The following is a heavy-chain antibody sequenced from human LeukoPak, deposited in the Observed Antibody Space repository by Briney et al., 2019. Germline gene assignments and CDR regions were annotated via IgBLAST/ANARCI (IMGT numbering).Heavy chain of an antibody. J-gene: IGHJ4*02. CDR1: GFTFSSYA. CDR2: ISGSGGST. V-gene: IGHV3-23*01. Sequence: GGSLRLSCAASGFTFSSYAMSWVRQAPGKGLEWVSAISGSGGSTYYADSVKGRFTISRDNSKNTLYLQMNSLRAEDTAVYYCAKGGRYYGSGSYIDYWGQGTLVTVSS. D-gene: IGHD3-10*01. CDR3: AKGGRYYGSGSYIDY.